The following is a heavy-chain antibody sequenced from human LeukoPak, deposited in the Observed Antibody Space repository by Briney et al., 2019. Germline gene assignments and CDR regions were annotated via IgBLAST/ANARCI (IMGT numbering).Heavy chain of an antibody. V-gene: IGHV3-11*04. CDR2: ISSSGSTI. CDR3: AKEVTMIVVVIDY. Sequence: PGGSLRLSCAASGFTFDDYGLSWVRQAPGKGLEWVSYISSSGSTIYYADSVKGRFTISRDNAKNSLYLQMNSLRAEDTAVYYCAKEVTMIVVVIDYWGQGTLVTVSS. J-gene: IGHJ4*02. CDR1: GFTFDDYG. D-gene: IGHD3-22*01.